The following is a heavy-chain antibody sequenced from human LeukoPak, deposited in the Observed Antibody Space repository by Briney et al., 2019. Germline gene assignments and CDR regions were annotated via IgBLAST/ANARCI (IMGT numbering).Heavy chain of an antibody. CDR1: GFTFSSYA. V-gene: IGHV3-23*01. CDR3: AEDLVGATKY. J-gene: IGHJ4*02. CDR2: ISGSGGST. D-gene: IGHD1-26*01. Sequence: GGSLRLSCAASGFTFSSYAMSWVRQAPGKGLEWVSAISGSGGSTYYADSVKGWFTISRDNSKNTLYLQMNSLRAEDTAVYYCAEDLVGATKYWGQGTLVTVSS.